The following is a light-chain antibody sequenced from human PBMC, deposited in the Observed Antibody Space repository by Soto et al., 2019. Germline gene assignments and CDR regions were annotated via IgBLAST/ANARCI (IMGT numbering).Light chain of an antibody. V-gene: IGLV1-47*01. CDR2: RNN. J-gene: IGLJ3*02. CDR1: SFNIGGNY. Sequence: QSVLTQPPSASGTPGQRVTISCSGSSFNIGGNYVYWYQQLPGTAPKLLIYRNNQRPSGVPDRFSGSKSGTSASLAISGLRSEDEADYYCATWDDSLSVVVFGGGTKLTVL. CDR3: ATWDDSLSVVV.